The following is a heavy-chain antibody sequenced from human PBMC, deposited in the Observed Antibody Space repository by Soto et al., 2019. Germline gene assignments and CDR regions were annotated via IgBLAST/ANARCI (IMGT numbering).Heavy chain of an antibody. CDR3: ARDGGIVVVTAIRPFDY. Sequence: ASVKVSCKASGYTFTGYYMHWVRQAPGQGLEWMGWINPNSGGTNYAQKFQGRVTMTRDTSISTAYMELSRLRSDDTAVYYCARDGGIVVVTAIRPFDYWGQGTLVTVSS. CDR1: GYTFTGYY. V-gene: IGHV1-2*02. J-gene: IGHJ4*02. CDR2: INPNSGGT. D-gene: IGHD2-21*02.